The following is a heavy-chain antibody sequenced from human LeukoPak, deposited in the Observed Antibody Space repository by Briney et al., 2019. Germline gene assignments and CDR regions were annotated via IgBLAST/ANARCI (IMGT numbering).Heavy chain of an antibody. J-gene: IGHJ4*02. CDR1: GFTFSSYA. V-gene: IGHV3-23*01. CDR3: AKVGHGYSSIPLLDY. D-gene: IGHD6-13*01. CDR2: ISGSGGST. Sequence: PGGSLRLSCAASGFTFSSYAMSWVRQAPGKGLEWVSAISGSGGSTYYADSVKGRFTISRDNSENTLYLQMNSLRAEDTAVYYCAKVGHGYSSIPLLDYWGQGTLVTVSS.